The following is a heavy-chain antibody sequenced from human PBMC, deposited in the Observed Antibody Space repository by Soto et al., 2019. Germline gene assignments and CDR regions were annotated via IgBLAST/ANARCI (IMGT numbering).Heavy chain of an antibody. CDR3: TRREVTSEEDLDD. CDR1: GFTFSGSA. Sequence: EVQLVESGGGLVQPGGSLKLSCAASGFTFSGSAMHWVRQASGKGLEWVGLIRSKANSYTTAYAASVKGRFTISRDDSKNTAYLQMNSLKTEDTAVYYCTRREVTSEEDLDDWGQGTLVTVSS. V-gene: IGHV3-73*02. D-gene: IGHD4-4*01. CDR2: IRSKANSYTT. J-gene: IGHJ4*02.